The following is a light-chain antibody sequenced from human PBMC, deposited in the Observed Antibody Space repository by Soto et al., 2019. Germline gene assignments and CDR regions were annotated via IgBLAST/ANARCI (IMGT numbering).Light chain of an antibody. V-gene: IGKV3-15*01. Sequence: EIVMTQSPATLSVSPGERATLSCRASQSVSSNLAWYQQKPGQAPRLLLYGASTRATGIPARFSGSGSGTEFTLTISSLQSEDFAVYYCLQYNNWPPYTFGQGTKLEIK. CDR1: QSVSSN. CDR2: GAS. CDR3: LQYNNWPPYT. J-gene: IGKJ2*01.